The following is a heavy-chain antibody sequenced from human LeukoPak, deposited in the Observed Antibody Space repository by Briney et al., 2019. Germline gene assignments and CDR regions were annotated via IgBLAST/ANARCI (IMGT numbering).Heavy chain of an antibody. J-gene: IGHJ6*02. CDR1: GFTFKNYG. Sequence: GSLRLSCAASGFTFKNYGMNWVRQAPGKGLEWVSSISSGSTYIDTADSLKGRFTISRDNAKNSLYLEMNSLRAEDTAVYYCARSKGGAQREYGMDVWGQGTTVTVSS. V-gene: IGHV3-21*06. D-gene: IGHD6-25*01. CDR2: ISSGSTYI. CDR3: ARSKGGAQREYGMDV.